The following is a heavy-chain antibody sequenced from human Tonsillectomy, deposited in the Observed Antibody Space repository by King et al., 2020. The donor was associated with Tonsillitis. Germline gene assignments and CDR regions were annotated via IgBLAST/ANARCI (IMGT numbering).Heavy chain of an antibody. J-gene: IGHJ4*02. V-gene: IGHV1-24*01. CDR3: ATGDKYYCDNNGYYHY. CDR1: GYILTELS. CDR2: FDPEDVAT. D-gene: IGHD3-22*01. Sequence: QLVQSGAEVKKPGASVKVSCKVSGYILTELSMHWVRQAPGKGLEWVGGFDPEDVATIYAQNFQGRVTLTEDTSTDTAYLELSSLRSDDAAVYYCATGDKYYCDNNGYYHYWGQGTLVTVSS.